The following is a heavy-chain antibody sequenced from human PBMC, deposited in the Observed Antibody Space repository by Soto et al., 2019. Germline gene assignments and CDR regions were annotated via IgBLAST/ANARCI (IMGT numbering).Heavy chain of an antibody. CDR2: INTGNGDT. CDR3: AARAAECSSSSCNPPLDY. V-gene: IGHV1-3*04. D-gene: IGHD2-2*01. Sequence: GASVKVSCKASGYTFTSYAMQWVRQAPGQRLEWMGWINTGNGDTKYSQKFQDRVTITRDTSASTAYMELSSLRSEDTAVYYCAARAAECSSSSCNPPLDYWGKGPLVTVSS. J-gene: IGHJ4*02. CDR1: GYTFTSYA.